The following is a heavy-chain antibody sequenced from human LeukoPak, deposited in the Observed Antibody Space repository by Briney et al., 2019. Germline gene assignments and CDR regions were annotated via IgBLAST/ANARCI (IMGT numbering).Heavy chain of an antibody. CDR3: TKGGTSDY. V-gene: IGHV3-73*01. Sequence: PGGSLRLSCAASGFTFSGSAMHWVRQASGKGLEWVGRIRSKANSYATAYAASVKGRFTISRDDSKNTAYLQMNSLKTEDTAVYYWTKGGTSDYWGQGTLVTVSS. CDR2: IRSKANSYAT. J-gene: IGHJ4*02. D-gene: IGHD1-1*01. CDR1: GFTFSGSA.